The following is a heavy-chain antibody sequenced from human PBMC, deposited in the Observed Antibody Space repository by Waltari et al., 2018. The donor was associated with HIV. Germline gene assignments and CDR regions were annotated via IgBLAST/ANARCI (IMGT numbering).Heavy chain of an antibody. CDR2: NNPNSGNT. CDR1: GYTFTDYY. D-gene: IGHD3-22*01. CDR3: ARDLIFYYDTSDYYPFDY. V-gene: IGHV1-2*02. Sequence: QVQLVQSGAEVKKPGASVKVSCTASGYTFTDYYLPWVRQAPGQGLEGLGWNNPNSGNTIYAQNFQGRVSMTRDTSIRTAYMELSRLRSDDTAVYYCARDLIFYYDTSDYYPFDYWGQGTLVTVSS. J-gene: IGHJ4*02.